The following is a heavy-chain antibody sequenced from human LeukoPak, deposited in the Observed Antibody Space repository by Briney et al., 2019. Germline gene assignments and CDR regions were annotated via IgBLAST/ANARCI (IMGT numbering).Heavy chain of an antibody. D-gene: IGHD3-22*01. J-gene: IGHJ3*02. Sequence: ASVKVSCKASGYTFTSYYMYWVRQAPGQGLEWMGIINPSGGSTSYAQKFQGRVTMTRDTSTSTVYMELSSLRSEDTAVYYCARDLPDYYDSSGYYYYSLAFDIWGQGTMVTVSS. CDR2: INPSGGST. V-gene: IGHV1-46*01. CDR3: ARDLPDYYDSSGYYYYSLAFDI. CDR1: GYTFTSYY.